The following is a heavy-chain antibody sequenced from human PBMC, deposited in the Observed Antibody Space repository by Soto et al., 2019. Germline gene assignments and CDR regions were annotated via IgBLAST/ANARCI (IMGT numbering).Heavy chain of an antibody. D-gene: IGHD3-3*01. CDR2: IIPIFGTA. CDR3: ARDSITIFGVVTPSYYGMDV. Sequence: SVKVSCKASGGTFSSYSISWVRQAPGQGLEWMGGIIPIFGTANYAQKFQGRVTITADKSTSTAYMELRSLRSDDTAVYYCARDSITIFGVVTPSYYGMDVWGQGTTVTVSS. J-gene: IGHJ6*02. CDR1: GGTFSSYS. V-gene: IGHV1-69*06.